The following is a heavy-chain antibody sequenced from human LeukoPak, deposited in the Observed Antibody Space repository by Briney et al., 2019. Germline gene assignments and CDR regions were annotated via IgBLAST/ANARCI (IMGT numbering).Heavy chain of an antibody. J-gene: IGHJ3*02. V-gene: IGHV3-30*02. CDR1: GFTFSSYG. Sequence: GGSLRLSCAASGFTFSSYGMHWVRQAPGKGLEWVAFIRYDGSNKYYADSVKGRFTISRDNSKNTLYLQMNSLRAEDTAVYYCAKGTTELWFGELLGRDAFDIWGQGTMVTVSS. D-gene: IGHD3-10*01. CDR2: IRYDGSNK. CDR3: AKGTTELWFGELLGRDAFDI.